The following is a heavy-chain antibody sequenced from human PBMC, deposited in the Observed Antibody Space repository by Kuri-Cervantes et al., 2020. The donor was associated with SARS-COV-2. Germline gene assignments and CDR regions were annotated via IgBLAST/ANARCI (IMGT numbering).Heavy chain of an antibody. J-gene: IGHJ6*03. CDR1: GGSISSYH. D-gene: IGHD6-13*01. V-gene: IGHV4-4*07. CDR3: ASLAAAGTWYYYYMDV. Sequence: SETLSLTCSVSGGSISSYHWSWIRQPAGKGLEWIGRIYTSGSTNYNPSLKSRVTMSVDTSKNQFSLKLSSVTAADTAVYYCASLAAAGTWYYYYMDVWGKGTTVTVSS. CDR2: IYTSGST.